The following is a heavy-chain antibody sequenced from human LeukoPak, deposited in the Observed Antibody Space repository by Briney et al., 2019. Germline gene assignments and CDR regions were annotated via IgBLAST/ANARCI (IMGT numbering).Heavy chain of an antibody. Sequence: ASVKVSCKASGYTFTSYGISWVRQAPGQGLEWMGWISAYNGNTNYAQKLQGRVTMTTDTSTSTAYMELRSLRSDDTAVYYCARDLGYDSSGTFDYWGQGALVTVSS. J-gene: IGHJ4*02. CDR3: ARDLGYDSSGTFDY. D-gene: IGHD3-22*01. V-gene: IGHV1-18*01. CDR1: GYTFTSYG. CDR2: ISAYNGNT.